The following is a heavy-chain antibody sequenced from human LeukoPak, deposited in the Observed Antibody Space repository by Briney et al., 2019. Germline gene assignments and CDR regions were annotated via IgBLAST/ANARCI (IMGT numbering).Heavy chain of an antibody. D-gene: IGHD2-2*01. Sequence: SETLSLTCAVYGGSFSGYYWSWIRQPPGKGLEWIGEINHSGSTNYNPSLKSRVTISVDTSKNQFSLKLSSVTAADTAVYYCARGTSTYYYYYMDVWGKGTTVTISS. V-gene: IGHV4-34*01. CDR1: GGSFSGYY. J-gene: IGHJ6*03. CDR3: ARGTSTYYYYYMDV. CDR2: INHSGST.